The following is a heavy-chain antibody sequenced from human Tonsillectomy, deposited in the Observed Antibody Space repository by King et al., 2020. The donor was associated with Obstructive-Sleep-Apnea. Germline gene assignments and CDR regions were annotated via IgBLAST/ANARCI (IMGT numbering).Heavy chain of an antibody. D-gene: IGHD5-12*01. J-gene: IGHJ4*02. CDR2: IFYDGSNK. Sequence: VQLVESGGGVVQPGRSLRLSCAASGFTFSSYAIHWVRQAPGKGREWVSVIFYDGSNKYYADSVKGRFTISRDNSKNTLYLQMNSLRDEDPAGYYGARDGGSGYDPRPEKLDYWGQGTLVTVSS. V-gene: IGHV3-30*04. CDR3: ARDGGSGYDPRPEKLDY. CDR1: GFTFSSYA.